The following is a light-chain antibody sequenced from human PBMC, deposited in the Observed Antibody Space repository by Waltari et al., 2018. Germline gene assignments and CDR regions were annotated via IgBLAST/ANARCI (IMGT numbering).Light chain of an antibody. CDR2: DAS. CDR3: QQYDDPLYS. J-gene: IGKJ2*03. V-gene: IGKV1-33*01. Sequence: DIQMTQSPSSLSASVGDRVTITCQASQDIYNYLNWYQQKPGKAPRLLIYDASNLETGVPSRFSGSGSGTDFTFTISSLQPEDFATYYCQQYDDPLYSFCQGTKVENK. CDR1: QDIYNY.